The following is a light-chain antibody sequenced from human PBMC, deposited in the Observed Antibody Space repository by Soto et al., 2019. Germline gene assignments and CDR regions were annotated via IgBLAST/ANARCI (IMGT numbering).Light chain of an antibody. J-gene: IGLJ3*02. CDR2: EVS. CDR1: VGSYNL. CDR3: CSYTDSSTLV. Sequence: QSALTQTASVSGSPGLSITISCTGTVGSYNLVSWYQQYPGKAPELMIYEVSYRPSGVSNRFSGSKSGNTASLTISGLQAEDEADYHCCSYTDSSTLVFGGGTQLTVL. V-gene: IGLV2-14*02.